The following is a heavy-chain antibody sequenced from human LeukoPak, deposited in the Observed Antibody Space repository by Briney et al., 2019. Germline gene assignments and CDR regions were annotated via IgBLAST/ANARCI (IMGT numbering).Heavy chain of an antibody. CDR1: GFTFSNYW. Sequence: GGSLRLSCAASGFTFSNYWMSWVRQAPGKGLEWVANIKQDGSEKYYVDSVKGRFTISRDNAKNSVYLQMNSLRAEDTAVYYCARNKVVGATYLDYWGREPWSPSPQ. D-gene: IGHD2-15*01. CDR2: IKQDGSEK. J-gene: IGHJ4*02. CDR3: ARNKVVGATYLDY. V-gene: IGHV3-7*01.